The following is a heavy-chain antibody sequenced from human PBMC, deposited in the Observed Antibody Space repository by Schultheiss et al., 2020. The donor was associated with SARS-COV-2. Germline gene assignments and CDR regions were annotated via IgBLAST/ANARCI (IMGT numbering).Heavy chain of an antibody. CDR3: ARAPRRDYYYYGMDV. V-gene: IGHV4-4*02. Sequence: SETLSLTCAVSGGSISSSNWWSWVRQPPGKGLEWIGEIYHSGSTNYNPSLKSRVTISVDKSKNQFSLKLSSVTAADTAVYYCARAPRRDYYYYGMDVWGQGTTVTVSS. CDR2: IYHSGST. CDR1: GGSISSSNW. J-gene: IGHJ6*02.